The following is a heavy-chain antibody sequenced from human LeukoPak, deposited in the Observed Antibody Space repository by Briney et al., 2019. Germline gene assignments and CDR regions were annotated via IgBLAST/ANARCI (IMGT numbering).Heavy chain of an antibody. V-gene: IGHV4-4*07. CDR1: GAPMSSYY. Sequence: SETLSLTCTVSGAPMSSYYWSWIRQPAGKGLEWIGRTHTSASTNYNPSLKGRVTISVDTSKKQFSLRLSSVTAAATAMYSCAAYYCPSSCRFDYWGQGILVTVSP. D-gene: IGHD2-2*01. CDR3: AAYYCPSSCRFDY. CDR2: THTSAST. J-gene: IGHJ4*02.